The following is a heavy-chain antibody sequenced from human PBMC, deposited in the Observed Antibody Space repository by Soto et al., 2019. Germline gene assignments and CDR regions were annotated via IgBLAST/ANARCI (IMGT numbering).Heavy chain of an antibody. Sequence: QAQLVESGGGVVQPGRSLRLSCAASGFAFSSYGMHWVRQAPGTGLEWVAVISYDGSLQHYADSVKGRFTISRDNAKNRVLVQRSSLRAEDTAVDYCVSVRGYGHASVPYSWGQGTLVSVSS. CDR1: GFAFSSYG. CDR3: VSVRGYGHASVPYS. D-gene: IGHD3-10*01. V-gene: IGHV3-30*13. CDR2: ISYDGSLQ. J-gene: IGHJ4*02.